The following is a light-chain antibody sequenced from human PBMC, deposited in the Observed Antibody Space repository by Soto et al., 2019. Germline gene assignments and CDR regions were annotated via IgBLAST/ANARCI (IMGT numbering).Light chain of an antibody. J-gene: IGKJ5*01. V-gene: IGKV3-20*01. CDR3: QQYGSSPYT. CDR2: GAS. CDR1: QSVSSN. Sequence: EIVMTQSPATLSVSPGKRSTLSCRASQSVSSNLAWYQQKPGQAPRLLIYGASSRATGIPDRFSGSGSGTDFTLSISRLEPEDFALYYCQQYGSSPYTFGQGTRLEIK.